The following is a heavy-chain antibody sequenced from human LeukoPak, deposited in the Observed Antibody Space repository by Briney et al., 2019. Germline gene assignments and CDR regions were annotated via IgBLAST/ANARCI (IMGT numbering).Heavy chain of an antibody. CDR3: ARGHDYGDYPNWFDP. D-gene: IGHD4-17*01. CDR1: GFTFSSYS. Sequence: HSGGSLRLSCAASGFTFSSYSMNWVRQAPGKGLECISYISSSSSTIYYADSVKGRFTVSRDNAKNSLYLQMNSLRAEDTAVYYCARGHDYGDYPNWFDPWGQGTLVTVSS. CDR2: ISSSSSTI. J-gene: IGHJ5*02. V-gene: IGHV3-48*01.